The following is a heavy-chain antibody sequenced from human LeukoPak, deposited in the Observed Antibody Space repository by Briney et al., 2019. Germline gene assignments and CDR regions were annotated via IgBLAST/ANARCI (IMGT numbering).Heavy chain of an antibody. CDR3: AIKYCSGGSCYNYYYYIDV. D-gene: IGHD2-15*01. V-gene: IGHV1-69*05. CDR1: GGTFSSYA. Sequence: SXKVSCKASGGTFSSYAMSWVRQAPGQGLEWRGGIITIFGTANYAQKLQGRVTITTDESTSTAYMELSSLRSVDTAVYYCAIKYCSGGSCYNYYYYIDVWGKGTTVTVSS. J-gene: IGHJ6*03. CDR2: IITIFGTA.